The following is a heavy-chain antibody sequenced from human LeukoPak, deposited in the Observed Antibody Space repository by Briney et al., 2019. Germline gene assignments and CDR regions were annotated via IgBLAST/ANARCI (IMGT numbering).Heavy chain of an antibody. D-gene: IGHD6-13*01. CDR2: ISYDGSNK. CDR3: AKDSPLSSWSPDFDY. CDR1: GFTFSSYG. J-gene: IGHJ4*02. Sequence: GGSLRLSCAASGFTFSSYGMHWVRQAPGKGLEWVAVISYDGSNKYYADSVKGRFTISRDNSKNTLYLQMNSLRAEDTAVYYCAKDSPLSSWSPDFDYWGQGTLVTVSS. V-gene: IGHV3-30*18.